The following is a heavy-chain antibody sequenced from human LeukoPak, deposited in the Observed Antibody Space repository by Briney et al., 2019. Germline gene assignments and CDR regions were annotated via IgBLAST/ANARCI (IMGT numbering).Heavy chain of an antibody. V-gene: IGHV4-34*01. CDR3: ARFFYDSSGYSTLHNWFDP. CDR2: INHSGST. D-gene: IGHD3-22*01. Sequence: SETLSLTCAVYGGSFSGYYWSWIRQPPGKGLEWIGEINHSGSTNYNPSLKSRVTISEGTSKNHFSLKLSSVTAADTAVYYCARFFYDSSGYSTLHNWFDPWGQGTLVTVSS. CDR1: GGSFSGYY. J-gene: IGHJ5*02.